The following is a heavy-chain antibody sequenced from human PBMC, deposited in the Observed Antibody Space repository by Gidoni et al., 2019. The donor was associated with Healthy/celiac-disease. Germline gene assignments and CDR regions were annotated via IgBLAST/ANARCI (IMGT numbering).Heavy chain of an antibody. CDR2: IYHIGNT. Sequence: QVQLQESGPGLVKPSGTLSLTCAVSGGSISSSNWWSWVRQPPGKGLGWIGEIYHIGNTNYNPSLKSRVTISVDNSKNHFSLKLSSVTAADTAVYYCARDGGYVTYFDYWGQGTLVTVSS. CDR1: GGSISSSNW. V-gene: IGHV4-4*02. J-gene: IGHJ4*02. D-gene: IGHD3-16*01. CDR3: ARDGGYVTYFDY.